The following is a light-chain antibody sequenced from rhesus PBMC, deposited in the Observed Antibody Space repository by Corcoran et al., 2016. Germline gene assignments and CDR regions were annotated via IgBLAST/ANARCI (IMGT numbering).Light chain of an antibody. CDR3: MQHKALPFT. CDR1: QSLLHTDGYTY. CDR2: GGS. J-gene: IGKJ3*01. V-gene: IGKV2-61*01. Sequence: DIVMTQTPLSLPVTPGEPASISCRSSQSLLHTDGYTYLDWYLQKPGQSPQFRIYGGSNRAYGVPERISGSGSGTYFKLKISKVEAEDVGVYYCMQHKALPFTFGPGTKLDIK.